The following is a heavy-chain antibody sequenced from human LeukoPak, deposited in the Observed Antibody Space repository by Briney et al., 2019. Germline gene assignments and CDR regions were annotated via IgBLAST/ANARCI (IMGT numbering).Heavy chain of an antibody. Sequence: GGSLRLSCTASGFTFGDYAMSWFRQAPGKWREWVGFIRSKAYGGTTEYAASVKGRFTISRDDSKSIAYLQMNSLKTEDTAVYYCTRVSYYDSSGYYVDYWGQGTLVTVSS. CDR3: TRVSYYDSSGYYVDY. V-gene: IGHV3-49*03. J-gene: IGHJ4*02. CDR2: IRSKAYGGTT. CDR1: GFTFGDYA. D-gene: IGHD3-22*01.